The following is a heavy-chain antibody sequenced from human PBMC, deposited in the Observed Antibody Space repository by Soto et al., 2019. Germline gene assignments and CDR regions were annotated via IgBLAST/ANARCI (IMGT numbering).Heavy chain of an antibody. V-gene: IGHV4-31*03. CDR2: IYYSGTT. J-gene: IGHJ5*02. D-gene: IGHD3-9*01. Sequence: QVQLQGSGPGLVKPSQTLSLNCTVSGGSITSGGHFWSWIRQVPGMGLEWIGYIYYSGTTYYNPSLRSRVTISVDTSKNQFSLELSSVTAADTAEYYCARGSRPFECFDPWGQGTLVTVSS. CDR1: GGSITSGGHF. CDR3: ARGSRPFECFDP.